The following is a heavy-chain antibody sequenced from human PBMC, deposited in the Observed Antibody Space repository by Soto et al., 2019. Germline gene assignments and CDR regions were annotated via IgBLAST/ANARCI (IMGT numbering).Heavy chain of an antibody. CDR3: ARHRAYYESSGYYYYYYDMDV. Sequence: PSETLSLTCTVSGGSISSYYWSWIRQPAGKGLEWIGRIYTSGSTNYNPSLKSRVTMSVDTSKNQFSLKLSSVTAADTAVYYCARHRAYYESSGYYYYYYDMDVWGQGTTVTVSS. CDR2: IYTSGST. J-gene: IGHJ6*02. CDR1: GGSISSYY. D-gene: IGHD3-22*01. V-gene: IGHV4-4*07.